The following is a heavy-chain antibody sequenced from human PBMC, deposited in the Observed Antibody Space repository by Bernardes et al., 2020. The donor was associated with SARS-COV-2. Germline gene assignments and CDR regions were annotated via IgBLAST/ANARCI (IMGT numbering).Heavy chain of an antibody. D-gene: IGHD4-4*01. CDR1: GFTFSSYG. CDR3: VKDLHSKFDDY. J-gene: IGHJ4*02. Sequence: GGSLRLSCAASGFTFSSYGMQWVRQAPGKGLEWVAFIRNDGSNKYYADSVKGRFTISRDNSKNTLYLQMSSLKTEDTAVYYCVKDLHSKFDDYWGQGTVVTVSS. V-gene: IGHV3-30*02. CDR2: IRNDGSNK.